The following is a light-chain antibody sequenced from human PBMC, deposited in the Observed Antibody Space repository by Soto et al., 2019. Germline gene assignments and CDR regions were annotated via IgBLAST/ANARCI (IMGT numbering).Light chain of an antibody. V-gene: IGLV2-11*01. J-gene: IGLJ1*01. CDR3: CSYAGSYV. Sequence: QSALTQPRSVSGSPGQSVTISCTGTSSDVGGYNYVSWYQQHPGKAPKLMIYDVSKRPSGVPDRFSGSKSGNTASLTISGLQAEDVADYYCCSYAGSYVFGTGTKV. CDR1: SSDVGGYNY. CDR2: DVS.